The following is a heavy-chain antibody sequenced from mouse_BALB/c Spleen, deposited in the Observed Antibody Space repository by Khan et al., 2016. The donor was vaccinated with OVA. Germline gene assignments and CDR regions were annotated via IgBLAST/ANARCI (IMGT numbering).Heavy chain of an antibody. Sequence: EVQLQESGGGLVQPGGSRKLSCAASGFTFRRFGMHWVRQAPEKGLEWVAYISSGSSRIYYADTVKGRFTISRDNPKNTLFLQMTSLRSEDTAMYYCARDSNFDYWGQGTTLTVSS. V-gene: IGHV5-17*02. J-gene: IGHJ2*01. CDR3: ARDSNFDY. CDR1: GFTFRRFG. CDR2: ISSGSSRI.